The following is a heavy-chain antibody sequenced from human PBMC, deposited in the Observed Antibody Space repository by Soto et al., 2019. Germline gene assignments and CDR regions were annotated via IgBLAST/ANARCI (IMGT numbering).Heavy chain of an antibody. CDR2: ISSSSSDI. Sequence: PGGSRRRSWAASGFTFSSYIMNWVRQAPGKGLEWVSSISSSSSDIYYADSVKGRFTISRDNAKNSLYLQMNSLRAEDTAVYYCARVLGGSYYYFDYWGQGTLVTVSS. V-gene: IGHV3-21*01. CDR1: GFTFSSYI. D-gene: IGHD1-26*01. CDR3: ARVLGGSYYYFDY. J-gene: IGHJ4*02.